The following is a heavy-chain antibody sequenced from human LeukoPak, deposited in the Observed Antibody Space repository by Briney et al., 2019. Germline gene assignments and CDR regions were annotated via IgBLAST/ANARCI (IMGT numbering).Heavy chain of an antibody. V-gene: IGHV1-69*13. CDR3: ARVPLTRHGYNYDYYYSYGMDV. D-gene: IGHD5-24*01. Sequence: ASVKVSCKASGGTFSSYAISWVRQAPGQGLEWMGGIIPIFGTANYAQKLQGRVTNTADESTSTAYMEVSSLRSEDTAVYYCARVPLTRHGYNYDYYYSYGMDVWGQGTTVTVSS. CDR1: GGTFSSYA. J-gene: IGHJ6*02. CDR2: IIPIFGTA.